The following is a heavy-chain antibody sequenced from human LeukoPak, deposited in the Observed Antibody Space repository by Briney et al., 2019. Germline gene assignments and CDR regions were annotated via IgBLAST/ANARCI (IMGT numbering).Heavy chain of an antibody. J-gene: IGHJ4*02. Sequence: GGSLRLSCAASGFTLSSYSMNWVRQAPGKGLEWVSSITSSSSYIYYADSVKGRFTISRDNAKNSLFLQMNSLRAEDTAVYYCTTDHIVVVTATHPLDYWGQGTLVTVSS. CDR2: ITSSSSYI. V-gene: IGHV3-21*01. CDR1: GFTLSSYS. CDR3: TTDHIVVVTATHPLDY. D-gene: IGHD2-21*02.